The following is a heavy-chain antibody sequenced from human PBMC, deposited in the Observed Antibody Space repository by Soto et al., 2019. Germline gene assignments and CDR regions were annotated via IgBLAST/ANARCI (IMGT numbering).Heavy chain of an antibody. CDR3: AHRQVPLRYFDWSPFDY. CDR2: IYWDDDK. V-gene: IGHV2-5*02. CDR1: GFSLSTSGVG. D-gene: IGHD3-9*01. Sequence: GSGPTLVNPTQTLTLTCTFSGFSLSTSGVGVGWIRQPPGKALEWLALIYWDDDKRYSPSLKSRLTITKDTSKNQVVLTMTNMDPVDTATYYCAHRQVPLRYFDWSPFDYRCQGTLVTVSS. J-gene: IGHJ4*02.